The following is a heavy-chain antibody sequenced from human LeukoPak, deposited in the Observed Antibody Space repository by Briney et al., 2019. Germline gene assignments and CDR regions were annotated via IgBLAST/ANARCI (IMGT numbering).Heavy chain of an antibody. D-gene: IGHD3-22*01. CDR3: ARLPPYDSSGYYYFLDY. Sequence: SETLSLTCAASGYSISSGYYWGWIRQPPGKGLEWIGSIYHSGSTYYNPSLKSRVTISVDTSKNQFSLKLSSVTAADTAVYYCARLPPYDSSGYYYFLDYWGQGTLVTVSS. CDR2: IYHSGST. CDR1: GYSISSGYY. V-gene: IGHV4-38-2*01. J-gene: IGHJ4*02.